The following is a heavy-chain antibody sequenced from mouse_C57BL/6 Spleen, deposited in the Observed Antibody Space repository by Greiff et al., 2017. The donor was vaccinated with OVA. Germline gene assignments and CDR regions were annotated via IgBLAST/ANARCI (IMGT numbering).Heavy chain of an antibody. J-gene: IGHJ1*03. V-gene: IGHV1-15*01. CDR2: IDPETGGT. Sequence: VQGVESGAELVRPGASVTLSCKASGYTFTDYEMHWVKQTPVHGLEWIGAIDPETGGTAYNQKFKGKAILTADKSSSTAYMELRSLTSEDSAVYYCTRGGAMITTRYFDVWGTGTTVTVSS. D-gene: IGHD2-4*01. CDR3: TRGGAMITTRYFDV. CDR1: GYTFTDYE.